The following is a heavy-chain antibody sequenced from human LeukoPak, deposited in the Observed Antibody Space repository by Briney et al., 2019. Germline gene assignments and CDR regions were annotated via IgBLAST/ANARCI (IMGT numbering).Heavy chain of an antibody. J-gene: IGHJ4*02. D-gene: IGHD3-22*01. CDR3: ARGRRGYYYNLDY. Sequence: TGGSLRLSCAASGFTFSNYNMNWVRQAPGKGLEWVSYISSSSSTIYYADSVKGRFTISRDNAKNSLYLQMNSLRAEDTAVYYCARGRRGYYYNLDYWGQGTLVTVSS. CDR1: GFTFSNYN. CDR2: ISSSSSTI. V-gene: IGHV3-48*04.